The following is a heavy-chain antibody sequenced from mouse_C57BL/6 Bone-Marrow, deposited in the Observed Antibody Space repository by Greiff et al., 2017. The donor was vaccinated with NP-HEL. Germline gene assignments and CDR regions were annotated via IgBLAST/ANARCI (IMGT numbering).Heavy chain of an antibody. Sequence: EVKLMESGPGLVKPSQSLSLTCSVTGYSITSGYYWNWIRQPPGNKLEWMGYISYDGSNNYNPSLKNRISITRDTSKNQFFLKLNSVTTEDTATYYCASLLHYAMDYWGQGTSVTVSS. CDR2: ISYDGSN. CDR3: ASLLHYAMDY. D-gene: IGHD2-1*01. J-gene: IGHJ4*01. CDR1: GYSITSGYY. V-gene: IGHV3-6*01.